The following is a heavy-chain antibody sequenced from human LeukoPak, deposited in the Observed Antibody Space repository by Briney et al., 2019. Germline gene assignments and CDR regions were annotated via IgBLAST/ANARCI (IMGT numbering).Heavy chain of an antibody. CDR3: VKAAAPWQGLPD. J-gene: IGHJ4*02. V-gene: IGHV3-64D*06. Sequence: PGGPLSLSCSGPGFPFSSYVMHWVRRAPGKGLEYVSAISSNGVSTYYADSVKGRFTISRDNSKNTLYFQMSSLRAEDTAVYYCVKAAAPWQGLPDWGQGTLVTVSS. CDR2: ISSNGVST. CDR1: GFPFSSYV. D-gene: IGHD6-19*01.